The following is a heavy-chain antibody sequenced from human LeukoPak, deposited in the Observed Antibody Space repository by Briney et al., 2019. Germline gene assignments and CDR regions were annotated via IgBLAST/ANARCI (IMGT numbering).Heavy chain of an antibody. Sequence: GESLQISCKGSGYYFTNYWMAWVRQMPGKGLEYMGFIYPGENNIRYSPPFQGQVTISADKSINTAYLQWNSLKASDTAMYYCARHITTSSTSSHFDSWGQGTLVTVSS. CDR3: ARHITTSSTSSHFDS. CDR1: GYYFTNYW. CDR2: IYPGENNI. D-gene: IGHD6-6*01. J-gene: IGHJ4*02. V-gene: IGHV5-51*01.